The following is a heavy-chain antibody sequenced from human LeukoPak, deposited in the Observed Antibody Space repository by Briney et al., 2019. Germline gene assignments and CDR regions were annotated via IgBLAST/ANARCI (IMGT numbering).Heavy chain of an antibody. D-gene: IGHD1-20*01. Sequence: GGSLRLSCAPSGFTFSRHGMHWVRQAPGKGLVWVSRIKSDGITITYADSVKGRFTISRDNAKNTLYLQMNSLRAEDTAVYYCLRDLNWSLDQWGQGTLVTVSS. CDR3: LRDLNWSLDQ. J-gene: IGHJ4*02. CDR1: GFTFSRHG. V-gene: IGHV3-74*01. CDR2: IKSDGITI.